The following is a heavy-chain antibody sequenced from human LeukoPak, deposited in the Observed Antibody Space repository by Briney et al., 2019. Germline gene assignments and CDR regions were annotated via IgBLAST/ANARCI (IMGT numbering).Heavy chain of an antibody. CDR1: GFSFSNYA. CDR3: AKSSYYDASGYYREYYFDS. D-gene: IGHD3-22*01. Sequence: GGSLRLSCVPSGFSFSNYAMSWVRQAPGKGLEWVSSISGSGGSTHYVDSVRGRFTISGDKTKNTLYLQMNSLRAEDTAVYYCAKSSYYDASGYYREYYFDSWGQGTLVTVSS. CDR2: ISGSGGST. V-gene: IGHV3-23*01. J-gene: IGHJ4*02.